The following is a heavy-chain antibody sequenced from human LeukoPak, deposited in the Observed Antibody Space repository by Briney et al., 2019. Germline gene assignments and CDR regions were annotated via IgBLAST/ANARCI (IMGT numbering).Heavy chain of an antibody. Sequence: SETLSLTCAVYGGSFSGYYWSWIRQPPGKGLEWIGSIYYSGSTYYNPSLKSRVTISVDTSKNQFSLKLSSVTAADTAVYYCASQSIAVAVRGWGQGTLVTVSS. J-gene: IGHJ4*02. V-gene: IGHV4-34*01. CDR3: ASQSIAVAVRG. CDR2: IYYSGST. CDR1: GGSFSGYY. D-gene: IGHD6-19*01.